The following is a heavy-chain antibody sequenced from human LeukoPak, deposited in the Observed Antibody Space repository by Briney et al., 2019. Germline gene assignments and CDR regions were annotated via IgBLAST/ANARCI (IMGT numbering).Heavy chain of an antibody. Sequence: SETLSLTCAVYGGSFSGYYWSWIRQPPGKGLEWIGEINHSGSTNYNPSLKSRVTISVDTSKNQFSLKLSSVTAADTAVYYCARRRYYDYVWGSYLFDYWGQGTLVTVSS. CDR2: INHSGST. V-gene: IGHV4-34*01. CDR1: GGSFSGYY. CDR3: ARRRYYDYVWGSYLFDY. J-gene: IGHJ4*02. D-gene: IGHD3-16*01.